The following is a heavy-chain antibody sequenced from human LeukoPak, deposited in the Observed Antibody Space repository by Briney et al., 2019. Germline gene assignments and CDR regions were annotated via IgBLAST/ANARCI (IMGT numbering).Heavy chain of an antibody. V-gene: IGHV4-59*04. CDR1: GGSFSTYY. Sequence: KSSETLSLTCTVSGGSFSTYYWSWIRQPPGKGLEWIGNIYYSGSTYYNPSLKSRVTISVATSKNQFSLKLSSVTAADTAVYYCARHGSGSYNYWGQGTLVTVYS. CDR2: IYYSGST. D-gene: IGHD3-10*01. CDR3: ARHGSGSYNY. J-gene: IGHJ4*02.